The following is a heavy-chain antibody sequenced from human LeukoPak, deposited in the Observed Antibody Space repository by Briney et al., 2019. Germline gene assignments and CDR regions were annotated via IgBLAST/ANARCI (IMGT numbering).Heavy chain of an antibody. CDR2: ISHRGNT. CDR1: AESFSAYY. Sequence: SETLSLTCAVYAESFSAYYWAWIRQSPGKGLEWIGEISHRGNTNYNPSFKSRVTISVYRSENQFSLRLRIVTAADTAVYYCASARRGQRGNWFEPWGPGTLVVVSS. J-gene: IGHJ5*02. CDR3: ASARRGQRGNWFEP. D-gene: IGHD5-24*01. V-gene: IGHV4-34*01.